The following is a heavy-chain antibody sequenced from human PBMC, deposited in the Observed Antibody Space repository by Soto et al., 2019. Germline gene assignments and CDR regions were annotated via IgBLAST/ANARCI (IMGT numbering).Heavy chain of an antibody. V-gene: IGHV4-39*01. CDR2: IYYSGST. Sequence: SETLSLTCTVSGGSISSSSYYWGWIRQPPGKGLEWIGSIYYSGSTYYNPSLKSRVTISVDTSKNQFSLKLSSVTAADTAVYYCARHLYYYDSSGYHGPFGYWGQGTLVTVSS. CDR3: ARHLYYYDSSGYHGPFGY. J-gene: IGHJ4*02. CDR1: GGSISSSSYY. D-gene: IGHD3-22*01.